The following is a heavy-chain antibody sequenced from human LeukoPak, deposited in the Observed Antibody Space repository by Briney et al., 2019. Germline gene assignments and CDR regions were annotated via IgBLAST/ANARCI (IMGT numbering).Heavy chain of an antibody. CDR2: IIPIFGTA. CDR3: ARAYSSSSSFDY. Sequence: ASVKVSCKTSGGTFSSYAISWERQAPGQGLEWMGGIIPIFGTANYAQTFQGRVTITADKSTSTAYMELRSLRSDDTAVYYCARAYSSSSSFDYWGQGTLVTVSS. J-gene: IGHJ4*02. V-gene: IGHV1-69*06. CDR1: GGTFSSYA. D-gene: IGHD6-6*01.